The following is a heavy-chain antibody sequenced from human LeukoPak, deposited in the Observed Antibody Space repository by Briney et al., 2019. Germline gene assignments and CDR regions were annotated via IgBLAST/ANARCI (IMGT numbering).Heavy chain of an antibody. Sequence: GGSLRLSCAASGFTFSSYAMSWVRQAPGKELEWVSGISGIGGSTYYADSVKGRFTFSRDNSKNTLYLQMNSLRAEDTAVYYWGKSLRGYYDSMDYWSQGTLVTVSS. J-gene: IGHJ4*02. V-gene: IGHV3-23*01. CDR1: GFTFSSYA. CDR3: GKSLRGYYDSMDY. CDR2: ISGIGGST. D-gene: IGHD3-22*01.